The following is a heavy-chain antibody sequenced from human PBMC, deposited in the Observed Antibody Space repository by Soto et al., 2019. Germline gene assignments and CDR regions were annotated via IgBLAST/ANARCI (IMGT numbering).Heavy chain of an antibody. CDR3: ARSQGSSTSLEIYYYYYYGMDV. V-gene: IGHV1-69*01. D-gene: IGHD2-2*01. J-gene: IGHJ6*02. CDR1: GGTFSSYA. Sequence: QVQLVQSGAEVKKPGSSVKVSCKASGGTFSSYAISWVRQAPGQGLEWMGGIIPISGTANYAQKFQGRVTITADEYKSTAYMELSSLRSEDTAVYYCARSQGSSTSLEIYYYYYYGMDVWGQGTTVTVSS. CDR2: IIPISGTA.